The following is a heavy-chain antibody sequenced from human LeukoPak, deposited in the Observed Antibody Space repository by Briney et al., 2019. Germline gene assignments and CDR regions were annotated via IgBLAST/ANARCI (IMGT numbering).Heavy chain of an antibody. Sequence: GGSLRLSCAASGFTFRSFSMNWVRQAPGRGLEWISYITSSSSCTYYADSVKGRFTISRDNAKNSLYLQMNSLRADDTAVYYCARAIGSYGDSAYWGQGTLVTVSS. CDR2: ITSSSSCT. CDR3: ARAIGSYGDSAY. V-gene: IGHV3-21*01. CDR1: GFTFRSFS. D-gene: IGHD4-17*01. J-gene: IGHJ4*02.